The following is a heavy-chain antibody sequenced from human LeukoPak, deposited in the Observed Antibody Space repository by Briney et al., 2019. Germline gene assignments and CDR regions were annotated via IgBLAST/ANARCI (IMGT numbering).Heavy chain of an antibody. Sequence: GASGKVSCKASGYTFANYGISWVRQAPGQGLEWMGWIRAYSGNTNNARILQGRVSMTTDTSTNTAYMELRTLRSDDTAMYYCARGGYCSDGSCCPLDYWGQGTLVTVS. CDR3: ARGGYCSDGSCCPLDY. CDR1: GYTFANYG. V-gene: IGHV1-18*01. CDR2: IRAYSGNT. J-gene: IGHJ4*02. D-gene: IGHD2-15*01.